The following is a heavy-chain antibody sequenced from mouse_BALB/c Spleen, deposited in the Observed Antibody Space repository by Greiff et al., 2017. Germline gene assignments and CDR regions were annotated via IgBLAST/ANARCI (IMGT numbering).Heavy chain of an antibody. V-gene: IGHV1-7*01. J-gene: IGHJ4*01. D-gene: IGHD3-2*02. Sequence: QVQLQQSGAELAKPGASVKMSCKASGYTFTSYWMHWVKQRPGQGLEWIGYINPSTGYTEYNQKFKDKATLTADKSSSTPYMQLSSLTSEDSAVYYCAKRRLRDYAMDYWGQGTSVTVSS. CDR2: INPSTGYT. CDR1: GYTFTSYW. CDR3: AKRRLRDYAMDY.